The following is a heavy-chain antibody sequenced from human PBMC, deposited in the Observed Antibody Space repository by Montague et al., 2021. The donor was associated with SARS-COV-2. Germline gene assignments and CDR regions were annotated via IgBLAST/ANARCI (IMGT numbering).Heavy chain of an antibody. CDR1: GFTFSSYA. J-gene: IGHJ4*02. CDR3: ARDNGPIWFGESSLDY. D-gene: IGHD3-10*01. V-gene: IGHV3-30*04. Sequence: FRRLSCAASGFTFSSYAMHWVRQAPGKGLEWVAVISYDGSNKYYADSVKGRFTISRDNSKNTLYLQMNSLRAEDTAVYYCARDNGPIWFGESSLDYWGQGTLVTVS. CDR2: ISYDGSNK.